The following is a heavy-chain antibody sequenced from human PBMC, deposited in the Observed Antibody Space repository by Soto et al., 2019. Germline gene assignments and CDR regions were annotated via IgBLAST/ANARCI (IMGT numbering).Heavy chain of an antibody. CDR2: IWYDGSNK. Sequence: PGGSLRLSCAASGFTFSSYGMHWVRQAPGKGLEWVAVIWYDGSNKYYADSVKGRFTISRDNSKNTLYLQMNSLRAEDTAVYYCAREGRDSYGTHYFDYWGQGTLVTVSS. J-gene: IGHJ4*02. D-gene: IGHD5-18*01. CDR3: AREGRDSYGTHYFDY. V-gene: IGHV3-33*01. CDR1: GFTFSSYG.